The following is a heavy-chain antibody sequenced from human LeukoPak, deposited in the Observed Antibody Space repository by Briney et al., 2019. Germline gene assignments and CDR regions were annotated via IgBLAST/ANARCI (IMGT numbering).Heavy chain of an antibody. J-gene: IGHJ4*02. CDR1: GFSFSAYG. CDR2: IRFDGNKK. Sequence: AGGSLRLSCLASGFSFSAYGIHWVHQAPGKGLDWVAFIRFDGNKKYYADSVKGRFTISRDNSKNMLYLQMNSLTIEDTAVYYCAKGSSAVTTAAFDYWGQGTLVTVSS. V-gene: IGHV3-30*02. D-gene: IGHD4-17*01. CDR3: AKGSSAVTTAAFDY.